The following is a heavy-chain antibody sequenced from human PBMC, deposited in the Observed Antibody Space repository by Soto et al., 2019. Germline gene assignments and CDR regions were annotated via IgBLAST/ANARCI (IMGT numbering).Heavy chain of an antibody. Sequence: AASVKVSCKASGYTFTSYGISWVRQAPGQGLEWMGWISAYNGNTNYAQKLQGRVTLTTDTSTSTAYRELRSLRSDDTAVYYCARVVAASTSCSPTPGCANNWLYPWRQGTLLTISS. CDR3: ARVVAASTSCSPTPGCANNWLYP. J-gene: IGHJ5*02. V-gene: IGHV1-18*01. CDR1: GYTFTSYG. CDR2: ISAYNGNT. D-gene: IGHD2-2*01.